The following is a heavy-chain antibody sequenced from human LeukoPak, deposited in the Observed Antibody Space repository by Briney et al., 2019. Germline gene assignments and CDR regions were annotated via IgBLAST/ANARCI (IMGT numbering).Heavy chain of an antibody. CDR2: IYSGGST. J-gene: IGHJ4*02. CDR3: ARAKPKNMVRGLIMRRESRYYFDY. V-gene: IGHV3-53*01. D-gene: IGHD3-10*01. CDR1: GFTFSRYS. Sequence: GGSLRLSCVASGFTFSRYSMNRVRQAPGKGLEWVSVIYSGGSTYYADSVKGRFTISRDNSKSALYIQMNSLRAEDTAVYYCARAKPKNMVRGLIMRRESRYYFDYWGQGTLVTVSS.